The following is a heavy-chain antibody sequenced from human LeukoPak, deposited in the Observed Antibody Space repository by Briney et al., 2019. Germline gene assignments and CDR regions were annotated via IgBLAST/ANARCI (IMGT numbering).Heavy chain of an antibody. V-gene: IGHV4-59*01. CDR3: ARGYYDSSGYLISYNWFDP. J-gene: IGHJ5*02. CDR1: VGSIFGYY. D-gene: IGHD3-22*01. Sequence: SETLSLTCTVSVGSIFGYYWSWIRQPPGKGLEWIGYTFYSGSTNCNPSLKSRVTISVDTSKNQFSLKLSSVTAADTAVYYCARGYYDSSGYLISYNWFDPWGQGTLVTVSS. CDR2: TFYSGST.